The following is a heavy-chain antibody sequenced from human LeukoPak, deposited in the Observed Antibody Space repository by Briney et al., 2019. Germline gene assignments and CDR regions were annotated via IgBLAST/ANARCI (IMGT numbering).Heavy chain of an antibody. Sequence: PGGSLRLSCAASGFSFTTYWMSWVRQAPGKGLEWVANINQDGTEKYYVDSVKGRVTISRDNAKNSLYLQMNSLRVEDTAVYYCAKLAKYFYGWETYYFFEHWGQGTPVTASS. CDR2: INQDGTEK. D-gene: IGHD3-10*01. CDR1: GFSFTTYW. J-gene: IGHJ4*02. V-gene: IGHV3-7*01. CDR3: AKLAKYFYGWETYYFFEH.